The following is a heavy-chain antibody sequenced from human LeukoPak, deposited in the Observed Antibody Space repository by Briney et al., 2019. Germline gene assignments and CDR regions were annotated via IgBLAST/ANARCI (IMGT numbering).Heavy chain of an antibody. V-gene: IGHV3-74*01. CDR2: INTDGRST. Sequence: GGSLRLSCAASGFTFSSYWMHWVRQAPGKGLVWVSRINTDGRSTAYADSVKGRFTISRDNAENTLYLQMNSLRAEDTAVYYCAKAGATINYGDYWGQGTLVTVSS. D-gene: IGHD5-24*01. J-gene: IGHJ4*02. CDR3: AKAGATINYGDY. CDR1: GFTFSSYW.